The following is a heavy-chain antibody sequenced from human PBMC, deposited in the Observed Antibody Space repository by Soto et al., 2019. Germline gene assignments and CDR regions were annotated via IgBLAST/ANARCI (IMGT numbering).Heavy chain of an antibody. J-gene: IGHJ4*02. Sequence: PSETLSLTCTVSGGSIGSGDYYWSWIRQPPGKGLEWIGYIYYSGSTYYNPSLKSRVTISVDTSKNQFSLKLSSVTAADTAVYYCASSSITIFGVVDPFDYWGQGTLVTVSS. D-gene: IGHD3-3*01. CDR2: IYYSGST. CDR3: ASSSITIFGVVDPFDY. CDR1: GGSIGSGDYY. V-gene: IGHV4-30-4*01.